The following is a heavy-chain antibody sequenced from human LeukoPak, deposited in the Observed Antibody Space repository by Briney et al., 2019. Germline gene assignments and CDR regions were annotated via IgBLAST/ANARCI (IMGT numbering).Heavy chain of an antibody. CDR2: INHSGST. J-gene: IGHJ3*02. CDR3: ARGTSSWYFGTDAFDI. CDR1: GGSFSGYY. V-gene: IGHV4-34*01. Sequence: PSGTLSLTCAVYGGSFSGYYWSWIRQPPGKGLEWIGEINHSGSTNYNPSLKGRVTISVDTSKNQFSLKLSSVTAADTAVYYCARGTSSWYFGTDAFDIWGQGTMVTVSS. D-gene: IGHD6-13*01.